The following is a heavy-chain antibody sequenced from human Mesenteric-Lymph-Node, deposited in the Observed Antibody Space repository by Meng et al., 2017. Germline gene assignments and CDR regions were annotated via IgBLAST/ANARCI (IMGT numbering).Heavy chain of an antibody. V-gene: IGHV3-72*01. CDR1: GFTFTDHY. CDR3: ARDTSTSLDY. J-gene: IGHJ4*02. CDR2: IINTPNRYPT. D-gene: IGHD2/OR15-2a*01. Sequence: EVQLVESGGGLVQPGGSLRLSCAASGFTFTDHYMDWVRQAPGKGLEWVGRIINTPNRYPTNYAASVNGRFTISRDDSKNSLYLEMNSLKIEDTAVYYCARDTSTSLDYWGQGALVTVSS.